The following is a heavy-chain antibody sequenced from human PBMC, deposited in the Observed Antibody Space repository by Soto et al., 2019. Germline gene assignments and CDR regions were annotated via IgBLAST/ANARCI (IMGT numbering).Heavy chain of an antibody. CDR3: ATQFDWLSNYWYFDL. D-gene: IGHD3-9*01. V-gene: IGHV3-23*01. Sequence: EVQLLESGGGLVQPGGSLRLSCAASGFTFSSYAMSWVRQAPGKGLEWVSAISGSGGSTYYADSVKGRFTISRDNSKNTMYLQMNSLRAEDTAVYYCATQFDWLSNYWYFDLWGRGTLVTVSS. CDR1: GFTFSSYA. CDR2: ISGSGGST. J-gene: IGHJ2*01.